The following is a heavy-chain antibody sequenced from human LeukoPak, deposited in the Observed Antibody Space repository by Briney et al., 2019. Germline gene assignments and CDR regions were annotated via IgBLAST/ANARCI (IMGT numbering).Heavy chain of an antibody. Sequence: PSETLSLTCTVSGGSISSYYWSWIRQPPGKGLEWIGYIYYSGSTNYDPSLKSRVTVSVDTSRNQVSLKLRSVTAADTAVYYCARDVGASNFDYWGQGILVTVSS. V-gene: IGHV4-59*12. CDR3: ARDVGASNFDY. CDR1: GGSISSYY. CDR2: IYYSGST. J-gene: IGHJ4*02. D-gene: IGHD1-26*01.